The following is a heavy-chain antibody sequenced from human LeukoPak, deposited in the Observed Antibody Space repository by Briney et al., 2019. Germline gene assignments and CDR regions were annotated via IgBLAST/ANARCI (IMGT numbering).Heavy chain of an antibody. CDR3: AREGGTVVVGRFDY. J-gene: IGHJ4*02. CDR1: GINFRASG. CDR2: IQTDGSDK. V-gene: IGHV3-30*02. Sequence: GGSLRLSCAASGINFRASGMHWVRQAPGMGLEWVTFIQTDGSDKRYAASVAGRFTISRDDSKNTVYLHMNSLRPDDPALYYCAREGGTVVVGRFDYWGQGTLVTVSS. D-gene: IGHD2-2*01.